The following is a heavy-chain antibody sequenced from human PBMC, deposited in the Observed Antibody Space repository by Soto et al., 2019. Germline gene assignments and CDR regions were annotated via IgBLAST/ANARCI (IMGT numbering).Heavy chain of an antibody. CDR3: ARGNDFWSGYYYFDY. Sequence: SETLSLTCTASGGSVSSGSYYWSWIRQPPGKGLEWIGYIYYSGSTNYNPSLKSRVTISVDTSKNQFSLKLSSVTAADTAVYYCARGNDFWSGYYYFDYWGQGTLVTVSS. CDR2: IYYSGST. V-gene: IGHV4-61*01. J-gene: IGHJ4*02. D-gene: IGHD3-3*01. CDR1: GGSVSSGSYY.